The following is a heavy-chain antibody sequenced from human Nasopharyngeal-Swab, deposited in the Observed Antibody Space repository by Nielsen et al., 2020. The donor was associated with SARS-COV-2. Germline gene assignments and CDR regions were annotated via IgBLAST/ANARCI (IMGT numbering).Heavy chain of an antibody. CDR1: GGSMSSGGYY. CDR2: IPYTGSA. V-gene: IGHV4-31*03. Sequence: SETLSLTCSVSGGSMSSGGYYWSWIRQSPGKGLEWIGYIPYTGSASYNPSLRSRISISIDKSLNQFSLRMDSVTAADTAVYYCASRVPPWGSRSGHFDYWGQGTLVTVSS. D-gene: IGHD3-10*01. J-gene: IGHJ4*02. CDR3: ASRVPPWGSRSGHFDY.